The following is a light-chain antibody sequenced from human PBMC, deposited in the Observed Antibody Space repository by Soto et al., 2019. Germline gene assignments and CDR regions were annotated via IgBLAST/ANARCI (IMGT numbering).Light chain of an antibody. J-gene: IGLJ1*01. CDR2: DVS. CDR1: SSDVGGYNY. Sequence: QSALTQPASVSGSPGQSITISCTGTSSDVGGYNYVSWYQQHPGKAPKLMIYDVSNRPSGVSNRFSGSKSGNPASLTISGLQAEDEADYYCSSYTSSSTLVVFGTGTKLTVL. V-gene: IGLV2-14*01. CDR3: SSYTSSSTLVV.